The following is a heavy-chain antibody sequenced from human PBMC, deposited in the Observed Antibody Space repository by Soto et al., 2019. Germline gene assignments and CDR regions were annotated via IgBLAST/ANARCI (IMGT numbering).Heavy chain of an antibody. CDR3: ARHYQLTGRGDLRFFDI. D-gene: IGHD1-20*01. CDR2: ISAYNGNT. V-gene: IGHV1-18*01. J-gene: IGHJ3*02. Sequence: ASVKVFCKASGYTFTSYGISWVRQAPGQGLEWMGWISAYNGNTNYAQKLQGRVTMTTDTSTSTAYMELRSLRSDDTAVYFCARHYQLTGRGDLRFFDIWGQGTMVTVSS. CDR1: GYTFTSYG.